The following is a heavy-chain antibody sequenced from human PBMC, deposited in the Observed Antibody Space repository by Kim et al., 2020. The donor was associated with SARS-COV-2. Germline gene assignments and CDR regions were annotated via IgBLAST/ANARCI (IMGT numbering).Heavy chain of an antibody. V-gene: IGHV3-11*05. Sequence: RFTISRDNAKNALYLQMNSLRAEDTAVYYCARVGCSGGSCYSGRYAFDIWGQGTMVTVSS. D-gene: IGHD2-15*01. CDR3: ARVGCSGGSCYSGRYAFDI. J-gene: IGHJ3*02.